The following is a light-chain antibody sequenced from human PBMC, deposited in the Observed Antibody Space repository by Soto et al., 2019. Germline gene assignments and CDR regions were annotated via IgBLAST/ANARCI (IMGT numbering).Light chain of an antibody. CDR2: EVS. Sequence: QAVVTQPASVSGSPGQSITISCTGTSSDVGGYNYVSWYQQHPGKAPKLMICEVSNRPSGVSNRFSGSKSGNTASLTISGLQAEDEADYYCSSFRSGSTLFGTGTKLTVL. J-gene: IGLJ1*01. CDR3: SSFRSGSTL. CDR1: SSDVGGYNY. V-gene: IGLV2-14*01.